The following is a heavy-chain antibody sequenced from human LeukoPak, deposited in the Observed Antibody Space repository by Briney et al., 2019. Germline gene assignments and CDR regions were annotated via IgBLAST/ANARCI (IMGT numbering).Heavy chain of an antibody. J-gene: IGHJ2*01. CDR3: AREGYSSIWYPRRYFDL. D-gene: IGHD6-13*01. CDR2: ISTYNGNT. Sequence: ASVKVSCKASGYTFTSYGINWVRQAPGQGLEWMGWISTYNGNTNYAQKFQGRVTMTTDTSTSTAYMELRSLRSDDTAIYYCAREGYSSIWYPRRYFDLWGRGTLVTVSS. V-gene: IGHV1-18*04. CDR1: GYTFTSYG.